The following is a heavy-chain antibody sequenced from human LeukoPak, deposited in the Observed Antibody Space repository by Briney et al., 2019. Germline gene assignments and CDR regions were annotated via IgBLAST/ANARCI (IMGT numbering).Heavy chain of an antibody. CDR1: GGTFSSYA. CDR3: ARDALRGYSYGLTIDY. Sequence: SVKVSCEASGGTFSSYAISWVRQAPGQGLEWMGGIIPIFGTANYARKFQGRVTITADESTSTAYMELSSLRSEDTAVYYCARDALRGYSYGLTIDYWGQGTLVTVSS. V-gene: IGHV1-69*01. J-gene: IGHJ4*02. D-gene: IGHD5-18*01. CDR2: IIPIFGTA.